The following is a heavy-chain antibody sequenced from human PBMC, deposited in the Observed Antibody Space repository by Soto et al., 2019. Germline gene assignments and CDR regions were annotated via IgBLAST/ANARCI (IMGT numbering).Heavy chain of an antibody. J-gene: IGHJ6*03. Sequence: QVQLVQSGAEVKQPGASVKVSCKASGYTFTSYGISWVRQAPGQGLEWMGWISAYNGNTNYAQKLQGRVTMTTDTSTSTAYMELRSLRSDDTAVYYCARDRGFREFSPSYYYMDVWGKGSTVTVSS. CDR2: ISAYNGNT. CDR3: ARDRGFREFSPSYYYMDV. V-gene: IGHV1-18*01. CDR1: GYTFTSYG. D-gene: IGHD3-10*01.